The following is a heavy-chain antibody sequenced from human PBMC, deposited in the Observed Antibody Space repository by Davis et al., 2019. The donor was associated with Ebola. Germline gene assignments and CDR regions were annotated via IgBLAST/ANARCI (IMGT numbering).Heavy chain of an antibody. CDR1: GYTFTSYD. CDR2: MNPNSGNT. J-gene: IGHJ4*02. V-gene: IGHV1-8*03. D-gene: IGHD5-24*01. CDR3: ARSPSGWLQFFDY. Sequence: ASVKVSCKASGYTFTSYDINWVRQATGQGLEWMGWMNPNSGNTGYAQKFQGRVTITRNTSISTAYMELGSLRSEDTAVYYCARSPSGWLQFFDYWGQGTLVTVSS.